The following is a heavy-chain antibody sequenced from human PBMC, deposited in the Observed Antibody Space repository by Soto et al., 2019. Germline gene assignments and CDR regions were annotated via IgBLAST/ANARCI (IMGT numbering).Heavy chain of an antibody. CDR3: ARLYNYFDY. Sequence: QLQLQESGPGLVKPSETLSLTCTVSGGSISSSNYYWGWIRQPPGQVLVWIGSIYYSGSSYYNPSLKTRVTISVDTSKNQFSLKLSSVTAADTAVYYCARLYNYFDYWGQGTLVTVSS. CDR2: IYYSGSS. D-gene: IGHD1-20*01. CDR1: GGSISSSNYY. J-gene: IGHJ4*02. V-gene: IGHV4-39*01.